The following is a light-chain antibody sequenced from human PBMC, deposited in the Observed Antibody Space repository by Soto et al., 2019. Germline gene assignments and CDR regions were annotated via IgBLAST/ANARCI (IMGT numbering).Light chain of an antibody. CDR2: SAS. CDR1: QTIRKY. Sequence: DIQMTQSPSSLSASVGDRVSITCRASQTIRKYLNWYQQKPGKAPELLIHSASTLQTGVPSRFSGSGSGTDFALTITSLQPEDFATYYCRQSYTTPVTFGQGTRLEIK. V-gene: IGKV1-39*01. J-gene: IGKJ5*01. CDR3: RQSYTTPVT.